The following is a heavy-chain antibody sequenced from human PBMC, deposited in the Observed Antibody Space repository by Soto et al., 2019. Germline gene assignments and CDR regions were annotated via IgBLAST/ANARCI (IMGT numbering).Heavy chain of an antibody. J-gene: IGHJ3*02. D-gene: IGHD4-17*01. CDR3: ARTDYGDQHSPYESAFDI. Sequence: QVQLVQSGAEVKKPGASVKVSCKASGYTFSSYGISWVRQAPGQGLEWMGWISSYNGNTNYEQKLQGRVTMTTDTATSTAYLEVRSLRSDDTAVYYCARTDYGDQHSPYESAFDIWGQGTRVTVSS. CDR1: GYTFSSYG. CDR2: ISSYNGNT. V-gene: IGHV1-18*01.